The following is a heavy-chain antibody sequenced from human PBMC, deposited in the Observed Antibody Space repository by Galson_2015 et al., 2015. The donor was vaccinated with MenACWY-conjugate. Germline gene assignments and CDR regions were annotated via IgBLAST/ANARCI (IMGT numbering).Heavy chain of an antibody. CDR2: ISSSSSYI. Sequence: SLRLSCAASGFTFSSYSMNWVRQAPGKGLEWVSSISSSSSYIYYADSVKGRITISRDNAKNSLYLQMNSLRAEDTAVYYCASGPRSWIQLWFIFWGQGTLVTVSS. V-gene: IGHV3-21*01. CDR1: GFTFSSYS. D-gene: IGHD5-18*01. J-gene: IGHJ4*02. CDR3: ASGPRSWIQLWFIF.